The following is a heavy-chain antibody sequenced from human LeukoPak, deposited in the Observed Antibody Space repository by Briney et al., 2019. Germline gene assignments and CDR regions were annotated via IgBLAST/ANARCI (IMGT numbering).Heavy chain of an antibody. V-gene: IGHV3-23*01. Sequence: GGSLRLSCAASGFTFSSYAMSWVRQAPGKGLEWVSAISGSGGSTYYADSVKGRFTISGDNSKNTLYLQMNSLRAEDTAVYYCAKDRRYCGGDCYPDYFDYWGQGTLVTVSS. J-gene: IGHJ4*02. CDR3: AKDRRYCGGDCYPDYFDY. D-gene: IGHD2-21*02. CDR1: GFTFSSYA. CDR2: ISGSGGST.